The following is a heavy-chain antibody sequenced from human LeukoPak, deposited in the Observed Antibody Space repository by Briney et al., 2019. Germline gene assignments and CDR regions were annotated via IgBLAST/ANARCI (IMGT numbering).Heavy chain of an antibody. J-gene: IGHJ6*02. Sequence: GGSLRLSCAASGFVVGGNYMSWVRQAPGKGLEWVSVIYSGGSTYYADSVKGRFSTSRDNSTSTLFLQMDSLRVEDTAMYYCARPTDGDSTRYGMDVWGQGTTVIVSS. V-gene: IGHV3-53*01. CDR2: IYSGGST. CDR3: ARPTDGDSTRYGMDV. CDR1: GFVVGGNY. D-gene: IGHD2-21*02.